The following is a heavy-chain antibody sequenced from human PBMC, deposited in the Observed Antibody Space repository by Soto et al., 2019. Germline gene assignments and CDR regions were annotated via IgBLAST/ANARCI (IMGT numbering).Heavy chain of an antibody. CDR1: GASISSYY. CDR3: ARLYSSGCDY. CDR2: IDYVGST. Sequence: ADTLSPTCPLPGASISSYYWSWIRQPPGKGLEWIEHIDYVGSTHYNPSLKSRVTISVDTSKNQFSLKLSSVTAADTAVYYCARLYSSGCDYWGQGTLVTVSS. V-gene: IGHV4-59*08. D-gene: IGHD6-19*01. J-gene: IGHJ4*02.